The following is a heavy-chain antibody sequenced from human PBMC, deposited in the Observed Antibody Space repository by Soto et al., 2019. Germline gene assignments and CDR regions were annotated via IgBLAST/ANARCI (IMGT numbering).Heavy chain of an antibody. J-gene: IGHJ4*02. CDR3: ARGPDETYRYTLAY. D-gene: IGHD3-16*02. Sequence: QSGGSLRLSCAASGFTFSKYWMNWVRQAPGKGLEWVAHINQGGSDKYYVDSVKGRFTISRDNAKNSLYLQLNSLRADDTAVYYCARGPDETYRYTLAYWGQGALVTVSS. CDR1: GFTFSKYW. CDR2: INQGGSDK. V-gene: IGHV3-7*01.